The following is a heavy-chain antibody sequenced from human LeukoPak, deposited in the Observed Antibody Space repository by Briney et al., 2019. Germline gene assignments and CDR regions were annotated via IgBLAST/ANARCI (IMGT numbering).Heavy chain of an antibody. V-gene: IGHV3-64*01. J-gene: IGHJ3*01. CDR1: GFIFSNYP. CDR2: VGGDGVNT. D-gene: IGHD3-22*01. CDR3: ARDLTSGFSFDV. Sequence: GGSLRLSCAASGFIFSNYPMHWVRQAPGKGLEYVSSVGGDGVNTHYANSVKGRFAISRDNSKNTLYLQMGSLIPEDMAVYYCARDLTSGFSFDVWGPGTMVTVTS.